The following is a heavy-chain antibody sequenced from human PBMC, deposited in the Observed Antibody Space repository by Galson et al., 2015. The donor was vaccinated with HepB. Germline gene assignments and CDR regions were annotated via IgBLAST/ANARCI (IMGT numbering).Heavy chain of an antibody. CDR3: TTDVYYSTYWSWLDP. V-gene: IGHV3-15*01. J-gene: IGHJ5*02. Sequence: SLRLSCAASGFPFNNAWMTWVRQAPGMGLEWVGRIKSKTDGETTAYAAPVKGRFTISRDDSKNRLYLQMNSLKPEDTAVYYCTTDVYYSTYWSWLDPWGQGTLVTVSS. CDR1: GFPFNNAW. D-gene: IGHD2-8*02. CDR2: IKSKTDGETT.